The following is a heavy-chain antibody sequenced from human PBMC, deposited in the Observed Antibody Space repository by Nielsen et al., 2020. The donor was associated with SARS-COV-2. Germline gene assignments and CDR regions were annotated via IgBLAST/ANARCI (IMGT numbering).Heavy chain of an antibody. CDR1: GFTFSSYW. Sequence: GESLKISCAASGFTFSSYWMHWVRQAPGKGLEWVAVISYDGSNKYYADSVKGRFTISRDNSKNTLYLQMNSLRAEDTAVYYCAKDSGGATDYWGQGTLVTVSS. CDR2: ISYDGSNK. CDR3: AKDSGGATDY. V-gene: IGHV3-30*18. J-gene: IGHJ4*02. D-gene: IGHD1-26*01.